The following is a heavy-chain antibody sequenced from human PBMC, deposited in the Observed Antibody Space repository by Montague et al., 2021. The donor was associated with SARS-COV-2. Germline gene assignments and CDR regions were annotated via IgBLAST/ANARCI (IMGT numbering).Heavy chain of an antibody. CDR1: GGSLSGYY. CDR2: INHSANT. D-gene: IGHD3-10*01. CDR3: ASGIYPSGSYYNRYYYGLNI. V-gene: IGHV4-34*01. J-gene: IGHJ6*02. Sequence: SETLSLTCALHGGSLSGYYWSWIRQPPEKGLEWIGEINHSANTKYNPSLKSPVTISIDTSKNQFSLKMTSVTAADTATYYCASGIYPSGSYYNRYYYGLNIWGPGTTVIVSS.